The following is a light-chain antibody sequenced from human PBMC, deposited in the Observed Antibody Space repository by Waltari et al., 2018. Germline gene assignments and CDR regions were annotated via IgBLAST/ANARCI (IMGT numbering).Light chain of an antibody. CDR3: QHYLRLPVT. V-gene: IGKV3-20*01. J-gene: IGKJ1*01. Sequence: EIVLTQSPGTLSLSPGESATLSCRTSQSVTRALAWYQQKPGQAPRLLIYCASNSATCIPDRFSGSGSGTDFSLTISSLEPEDFAVYYCQHYLRLPVTFGQGTKVEVK. CDR2: CAS. CDR1: QSVTRA.